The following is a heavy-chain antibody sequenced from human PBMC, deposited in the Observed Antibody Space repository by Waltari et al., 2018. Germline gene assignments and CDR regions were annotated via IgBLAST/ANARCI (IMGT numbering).Heavy chain of an antibody. CDR2: RDVDGSQH. D-gene: IGHD2-21*01. Sequence: VQLVQSGGGLVRSGGAFRLPCAASGFSLYQYWMSWVRQAPGKVLEWLANRDVDGSQHNKVYSVKGQFTISRDNPQNLLFLQMNGLGAEDTAVYYCARGSHCNGYDCYYHFDFWGQGARVTVSS. V-gene: IGHV3-7*01. CDR3: ARGSHCNGYDCYYHFDF. J-gene: IGHJ4*02. CDR1: GFSLYQYW.